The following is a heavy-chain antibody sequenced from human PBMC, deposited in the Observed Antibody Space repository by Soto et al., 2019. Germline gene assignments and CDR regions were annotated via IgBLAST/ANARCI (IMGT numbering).Heavy chain of an antibody. V-gene: IGHV3-48*01. J-gene: IGHJ5*02. CDR2: ISSNSGTI. Sequence: PGESLKISCEASGYSFSSYSMNWVRQVPGKGLEWIAYISSNSGTIYHADSVKGRFTISRDNAKNSLYLDMTNVRVEDTAVYYCARVAMAAGGPGSWGQGTLVTSPQ. CDR3: ARVAMAAGGPGS. D-gene: IGHD6-13*01. CDR1: GYSFSSYS.